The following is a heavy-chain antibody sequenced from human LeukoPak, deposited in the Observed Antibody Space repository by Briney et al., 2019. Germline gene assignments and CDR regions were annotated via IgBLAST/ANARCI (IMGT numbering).Heavy chain of an antibody. V-gene: IGHV4-4*07. J-gene: IGHJ5*02. Sequence: SGTLSLTCSVSGASISSYYWSWIRQPAGKGLEWIGRIYTSGNTNYNPSLKSRVTMSVDTSNNQFSLKLTSVTAADTAVYYYAREVYYGSGSYRWFDPWGQGTLVTVSS. D-gene: IGHD3-10*01. CDR2: IYTSGNT. CDR3: AREVYYGSGSYRWFDP. CDR1: GASISSYY.